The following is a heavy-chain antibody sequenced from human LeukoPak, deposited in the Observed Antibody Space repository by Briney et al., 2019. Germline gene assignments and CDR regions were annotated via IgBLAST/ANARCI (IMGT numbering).Heavy chain of an antibody. CDR1: GGSISSPNY. D-gene: IGHD1-7*01. Sequence: SETLSLTCVVSGGSISSPNYWTWVRQPPGKGLEWIGETYYGGTTHYNPSLKSRVTMSVDISNNQFSLTLTSVTAADTAVYYCARGLNYDLDPWGQGTLVTVSS. CDR2: TYYGGTT. CDR3: ARGLNYDLDP. V-gene: IGHV4-4*02. J-gene: IGHJ5*02.